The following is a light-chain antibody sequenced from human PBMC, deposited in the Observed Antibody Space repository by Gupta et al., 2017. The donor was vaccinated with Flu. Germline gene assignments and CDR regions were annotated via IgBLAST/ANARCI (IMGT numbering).Light chain of an antibody. Sequence: VTISCTGTSSDVGGYNYVSWYQQHPGKAHKLMIYEVTKRPAGVPDRFSASKSDNTASLTVSGLQAEEEADYYCASDAGNNNWVFGTGTKLTVL. J-gene: IGLJ3*02. V-gene: IGLV2-8*01. CDR2: EVT. CDR3: ASDAGNNNWV. CDR1: SSDVGGYNY.